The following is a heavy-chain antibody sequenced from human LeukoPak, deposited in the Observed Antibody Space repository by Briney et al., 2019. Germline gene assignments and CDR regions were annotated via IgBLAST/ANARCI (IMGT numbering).Heavy chain of an antibody. V-gene: IGHV4-39*01. Sequence: SETLSLTCTVSGGSISSYYWGWIRQPPGKGLEWIGSIYYSGSTYYNPSLKSRVTISVDTSKNQFSLKLSSVTAADTAVYYCARLSDTAMVYPYWYFDLWGRGTLVTVSS. CDR1: GGSISSYY. CDR2: IYYSGST. CDR3: ARLSDTAMVYPYWYFDL. J-gene: IGHJ2*01. D-gene: IGHD5-18*01.